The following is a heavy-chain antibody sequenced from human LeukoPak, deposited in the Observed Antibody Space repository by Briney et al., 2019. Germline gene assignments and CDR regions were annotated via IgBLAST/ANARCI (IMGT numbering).Heavy chain of an antibody. D-gene: IGHD7-27*01. V-gene: IGHV3-21*01. CDR1: GFNFNTFS. CDR3: ARAGDILLVSYFHFYGMDV. Sequence: PGGSLRLSCAVSGFNFNTFSMIWVRQAPGKGPKWVSSISSTSNYIYYEESVKGRFAVSRDNAKNSLYLQMNSLRADNTAVYYCARAGDILLVSYFHFYGMDVWGQGTTVIVSS. CDR2: ISSTSNYI. J-gene: IGHJ6*02.